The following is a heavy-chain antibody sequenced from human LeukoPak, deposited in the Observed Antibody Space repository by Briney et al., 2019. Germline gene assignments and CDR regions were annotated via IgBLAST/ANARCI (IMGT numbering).Heavy chain of an antibody. J-gene: IGHJ4*02. CDR2: ISSSSSYI. CDR1: GSTFSSYS. D-gene: IGHD6-13*01. V-gene: IGHV3-21*01. Sequence: PGGSLRLSCAASGSTFSSYSTNWVRQAPGKGLEWVSSISSSSSYIYYADSVKGRFTISRDNAKNSLYLQMNSLRAEDTAVYYCARDPEASSWYYFDYWGQGTLVTVSS. CDR3: ARDPEASSWYYFDY.